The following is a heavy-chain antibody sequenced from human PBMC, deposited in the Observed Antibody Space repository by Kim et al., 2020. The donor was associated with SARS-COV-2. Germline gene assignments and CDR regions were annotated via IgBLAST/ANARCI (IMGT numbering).Heavy chain of an antibody. J-gene: IGHJ6*02. CDR3: ARAGGGAEVGATIDYYGMDV. Sequence: GGSLRLSCAASGFTFSDYYMSWIRQAPGKGLEWVSYISSSGSTIYYADSVKGRFTISRDNAKNSLYLQMNSLRAEDTAVYYCARAGGGAEVGATIDYYGMDVWGQGTTVTVSS. D-gene: IGHD1-26*01. CDR2: ISSSGSTI. CDR1: GFTFSDYY. V-gene: IGHV3-11*01.